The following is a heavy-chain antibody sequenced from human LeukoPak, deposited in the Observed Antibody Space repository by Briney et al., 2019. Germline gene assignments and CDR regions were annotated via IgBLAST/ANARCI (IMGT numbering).Heavy chain of an antibody. J-gene: IGHJ6*03. Sequence: QASETLSLTCTVSGGSISSSSYYWGWIRQPPGKGLEWIGSIYYSGSTYYNPSLKSRVTISVDTSKNQFSLKLSSVTAADTAVYYCTRRIAAAGTSYYYYYMDVWGKGTTVTVSS. CDR3: TRRIAAAGTSYYYYYMDV. CDR2: IYYSGST. CDR1: GGSISSSSYY. D-gene: IGHD6-13*01. V-gene: IGHV4-39*01.